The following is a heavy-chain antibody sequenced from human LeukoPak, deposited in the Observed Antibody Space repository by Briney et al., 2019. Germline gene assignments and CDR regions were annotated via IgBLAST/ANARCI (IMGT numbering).Heavy chain of an antibody. CDR3: ARGRDGYSYGPFDY. D-gene: IGHD5-24*01. J-gene: IGHJ4*02. CDR1: GGSISSYY. V-gene: IGHV4-59*01. Sequence: PSETLSLTCTVSGGSISSYYWSWIRQPPGKGLEWIGYIYYSGSTNYKPSLKSRVTISVDTSKNQFSLNLTSVTAADTAVYYCARGRDGYSYGPFDYWGPGTLVTVSS. CDR2: IYYSGST.